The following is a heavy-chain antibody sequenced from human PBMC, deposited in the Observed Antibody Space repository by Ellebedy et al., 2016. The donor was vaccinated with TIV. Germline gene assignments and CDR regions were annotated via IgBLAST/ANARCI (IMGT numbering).Heavy chain of an antibody. V-gene: IGHV3-23*01. CDR2: ISGAGDNT. D-gene: IGHD3-22*01. J-gene: IGHJ4*02. Sequence: GESLKISCAASGFTFGSFAMHWVRQAPGKGLEWLSVISGAGDNTYNADSVKGRFTITRDNSKNTLFLQMNRLRAEDTAVYYCAKGSSSGFNYDRVGFQYWGQGTLVTVSS. CDR3: AKGSSSGFNYDRVGFQY. CDR1: GFTFGSFA.